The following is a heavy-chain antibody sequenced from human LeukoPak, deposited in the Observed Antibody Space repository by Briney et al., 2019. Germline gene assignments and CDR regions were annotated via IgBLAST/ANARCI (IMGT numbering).Heavy chain of an antibody. CDR2: IYYSGST. CDR1: GGSISSYY. J-gene: IGHJ5*02. CDR3: ARDIAVAGIGWFDP. Sequence: PSETLSLTXTVSGGSISSYYWSWIRQSPGKGLEWLGYIYYSGSTNYNPSLKSRVTISVDTSKNQFSLKLSSVTAADTAVYYCARDIAVAGIGWFDPWGQGTLVTVSS. D-gene: IGHD6-19*01. V-gene: IGHV4-59*01.